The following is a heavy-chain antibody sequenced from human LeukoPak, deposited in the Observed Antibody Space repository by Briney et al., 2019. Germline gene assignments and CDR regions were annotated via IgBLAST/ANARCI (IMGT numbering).Heavy chain of an antibody. J-gene: IGHJ5*02. D-gene: IGHD2-2*02. V-gene: IGHV1-46*03. CDR3: ASGFCSSTSCYTGLFDP. CDR1: GYTFTSYY. CDR2: INPSGGST. Sequence: ASVKVSCKASGYTFTSYYMYWVRQAPGQGLEWMGIINPSGGSTSYAQKFQGRVTMTRDTSTSTVYMELSRLKSEDTAVYYCASGFCSSTSCYTGLFDPWGQGTLVTVSS.